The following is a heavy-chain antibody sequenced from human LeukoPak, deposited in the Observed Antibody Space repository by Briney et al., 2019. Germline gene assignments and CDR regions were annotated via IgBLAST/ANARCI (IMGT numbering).Heavy chain of an antibody. CDR2: INQDGSAK. J-gene: IGHJ4*02. Sequence: GGSLRLSCAASGFTFSGSWMSWVRQAPGKGLEWVANINQDGSAKNYLESVKGRFTISIDRGKNSLYLQMNSLRDEDTAVYYCARELSWSGRDYWGQGTLVTVSS. V-gene: IGHV3-7*01. CDR3: ARELSWSGRDY. D-gene: IGHD3-3*01. CDR1: GFTFSGSW.